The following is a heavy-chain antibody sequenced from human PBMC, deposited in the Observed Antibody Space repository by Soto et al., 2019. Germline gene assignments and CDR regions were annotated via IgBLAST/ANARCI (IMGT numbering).Heavy chain of an antibody. CDR3: STRAYDTNGYYRFDP. CDR1: GGSFSGHS. D-gene: IGHD3-22*01. CDR2: INHSGRV. J-gene: IGHJ5*01. V-gene: IGHV4-34*01. Sequence: SETLSLTCAGYGGSFSGHSWTWIRQSPGKGLEWIGDINHSGRVNYSPSLKSRVTISLDTSKNQSSLTLSAVTAADTAMYYCSTRAYDTNGYYRFDPWGQGTLVTVSS.